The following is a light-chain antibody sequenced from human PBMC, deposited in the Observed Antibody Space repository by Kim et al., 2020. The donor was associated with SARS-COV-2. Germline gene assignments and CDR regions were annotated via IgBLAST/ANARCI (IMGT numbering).Light chain of an antibody. CDR3: NSYAGSNTYV. CDR1: SSDVVGYNY. V-gene: IGLV2-8*01. CDR2: EVY. Sequence: VTITGNRTSSDVVGYNYVSCYQHHPGKPPKLMIYEVYKRPSGVPDRFSGSKSGNTASLNVSGLQAEDEADYYCNSYAGSNTYVFGIGTKVTVL. J-gene: IGLJ1*01.